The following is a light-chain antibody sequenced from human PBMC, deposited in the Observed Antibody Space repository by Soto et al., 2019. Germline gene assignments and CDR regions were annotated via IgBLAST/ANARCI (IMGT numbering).Light chain of an antibody. V-gene: IGKV3-15*01. J-gene: IGKJ5*01. CDR1: QSVGNN. CDR3: QQYNGWPIT. CDR2: GAS. Sequence: VVITQSPGTLSVSPGERVTVSCRASQSVGNNLAWHQQKPGQAPRLLIYGASTRATGFPARFSGSGSGTEFTLTISSLQSEDFAVYYCQQYNGWPITFGQGTRLEIK.